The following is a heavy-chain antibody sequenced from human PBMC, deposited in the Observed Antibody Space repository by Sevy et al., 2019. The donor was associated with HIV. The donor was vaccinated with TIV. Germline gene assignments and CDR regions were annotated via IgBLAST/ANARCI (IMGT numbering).Heavy chain of an antibody. CDR2: TRNKADGYTT. CDR3: ATHAGIAAAGRVFDY. V-gene: IGHV3-72*01. D-gene: IGHD6-13*01. CDR1: GFTFSDHY. J-gene: IGHJ4*02. Sequence: GGSLRLSCVASGFTFSDHYMEWVRQAPGKGLEWVGRTRNKADGYTTEYAASVKGRFPISRDESKNSPYVQMNSLKAKDTAVYYCATHAGIAAAGRVFDYWGQGTLVTVSS.